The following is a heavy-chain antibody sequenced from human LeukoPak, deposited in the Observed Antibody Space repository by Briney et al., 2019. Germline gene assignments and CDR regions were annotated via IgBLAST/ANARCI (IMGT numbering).Heavy chain of an antibody. CDR3: ATGGHYFGL. CDR1: GITLSNTW. V-gene: IGHV3-15*01. J-gene: IGHJ2*01. Sequence: GGSLRFSCAASGITLSNTWMSWVRQAPGKGLEWVGRIKRKSDGGTTDYPAPVKGRCTISRDDSKNTLYLQMNNLRIEDTAVYHCATGGHYFGLWGRGPLVTVPS. CDR2: IKRKSDGGTT.